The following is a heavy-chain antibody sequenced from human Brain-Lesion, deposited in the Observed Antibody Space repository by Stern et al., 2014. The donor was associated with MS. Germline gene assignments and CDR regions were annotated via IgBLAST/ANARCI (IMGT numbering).Heavy chain of an antibody. CDR1: GDSLSSSTFY. D-gene: IGHD5-18*01. CDR3: ARHQLGYGYAYLRY. CDR2: VYYSGNT. J-gene: IGHJ4*02. Sequence: VQLVESGPGLVKPSDTLSLTCSVSGDSLSSSTFYWGWIRQPPGKGPEWIGSVYYSGNTYYPPPLKSRLTFSFHTSKTQFSLRLPSVTAADTAVYYCARHQLGYGYAYLRYWGQGTLVTVSS. V-gene: IGHV4-39*01.